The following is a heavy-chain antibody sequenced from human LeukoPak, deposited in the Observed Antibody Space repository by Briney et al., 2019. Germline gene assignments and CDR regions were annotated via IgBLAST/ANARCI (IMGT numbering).Heavy chain of an antibody. CDR1: GGSISSYY. CDR3: AGSYPRTMYYYYYYMDV. J-gene: IGHJ6*03. V-gene: IGHV4-59*01. CDR2: IYYSGST. Sequence: PSETLSLTCTVSGGSISSYYWSWIRQPPGKGLEWIGYIYYSGSTNYNPSLKSRVTISVDTSKNQFSLKLSSVTAADTAVYYCAGSYPRTMYYYYYYMDVWGKGTTVTVSS. D-gene: IGHD1-26*01.